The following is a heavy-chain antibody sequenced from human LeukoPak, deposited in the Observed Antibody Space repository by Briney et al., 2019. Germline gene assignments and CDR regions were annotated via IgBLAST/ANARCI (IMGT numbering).Heavy chain of an antibody. Sequence: GGSLRLSCTASGFTFGDYAMSWVRQAPGKGLEWVGFIRSKTHGGTTDFAAPVEGRFSISRDDSKRIAYLQMNSLETEDTAVYYCTREEVDTAMVNGDYWGQGTLVTVSS. CDR3: TREEVDTAMVNGDY. D-gene: IGHD5-18*01. CDR1: GFTFGDYA. V-gene: IGHV3-49*04. J-gene: IGHJ4*02. CDR2: IRSKTHGGTT.